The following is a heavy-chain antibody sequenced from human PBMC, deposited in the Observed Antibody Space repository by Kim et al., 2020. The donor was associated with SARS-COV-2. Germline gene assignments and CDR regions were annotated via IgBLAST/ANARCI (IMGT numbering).Heavy chain of an antibody. CDR3: TKSNWGSRPAG. CDR1: GFTFNTHA. V-gene: IGHV3-23*01. CDR2: VSHTGFDT. J-gene: IGHJ1*01. D-gene: IGHD3-16*01. Sequence: GGSLRLSCAASGFTFNTHAITWVRQAPGKGLQWVSTVSHTGFDTYYADSVKGRFTISRDNSENTVHLQMNSLRAEDTALYYCTKSNWGSRPAGWGQGTLVTVSS.